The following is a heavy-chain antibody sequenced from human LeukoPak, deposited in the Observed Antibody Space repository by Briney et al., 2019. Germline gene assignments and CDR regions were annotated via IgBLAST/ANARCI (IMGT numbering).Heavy chain of an antibody. CDR1: GYTFTDDY. Sequence: ASVKVSCKTSGYTFTDDYIHWVRQAPGQGLELMGWINPNSGETNSAQKFQGRVTMTGDTSISTAYMELRRVTSDDTAVYYCARDRDYSNTERGFDYWGQGTLVTVSS. CDR3: ARDRDYSNTERGFDY. D-gene: IGHD4-11*01. V-gene: IGHV1-2*02. CDR2: INPNSGET. J-gene: IGHJ4*02.